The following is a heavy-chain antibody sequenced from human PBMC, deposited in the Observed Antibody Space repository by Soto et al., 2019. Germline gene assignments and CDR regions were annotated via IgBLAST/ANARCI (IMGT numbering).Heavy chain of an antibody. CDR1: GFTFSSYA. CDR3: ARVKSSNYYYVPLYY. J-gene: IGHJ4*02. CDR2: IVGSGGGT. Sequence: EVQLLESGGGLVQPGGSLRLSCAASGFTFSSYAMSWVRQAPGKGPEWVSGIVGSGGGTYYADSVKGRFTISRDNSKNTLYLQMNSLRAEDTAVYYCARVKSSNYYYVPLYYWGQGTLVTVSS. V-gene: IGHV3-23*01. D-gene: IGHD3-22*01.